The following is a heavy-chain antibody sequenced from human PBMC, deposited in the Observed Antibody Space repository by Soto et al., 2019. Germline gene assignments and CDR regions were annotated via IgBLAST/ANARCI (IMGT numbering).Heavy chain of an antibody. Sequence: PGGSMRLSCAASGFTFSSYAMHWVRQAPGKGLEYVSAISSNGGSTYYANSVKGRFTISRDNSKNTLYLQMGSLRAEDMAVYYCARAMGGYCSSTSCYADGPIFDYWGQGTLVTVSS. CDR2: ISSNGGST. D-gene: IGHD2-2*01. CDR1: GFTFSSYA. V-gene: IGHV3-64*01. J-gene: IGHJ4*02. CDR3: ARAMGGYCSSTSCYADGPIFDY.